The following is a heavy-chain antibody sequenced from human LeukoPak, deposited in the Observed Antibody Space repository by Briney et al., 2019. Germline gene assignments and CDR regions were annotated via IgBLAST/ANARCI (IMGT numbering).Heavy chain of an antibody. Sequence: ASVKVSCKASGYTFTGYFIHWVRQAPGQGLEWMGWISPNSGDTTYAQKFRGWVTLTKDTSISPAYMELNRLTSDDTAIYYCARGSSSGWSSPRDYWGQGTLVTVSS. D-gene: IGHD6-19*01. V-gene: IGHV1-2*04. CDR2: ISPNSGDT. CDR1: GYTFTGYF. CDR3: ARGSSSGWSSPRDY. J-gene: IGHJ4*02.